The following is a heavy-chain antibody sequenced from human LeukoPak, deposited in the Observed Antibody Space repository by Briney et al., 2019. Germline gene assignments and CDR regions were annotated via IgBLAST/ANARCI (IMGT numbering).Heavy chain of an antibody. CDR3: AKSDPPQVVVAVAFDY. Sequence: SETLSLTCTVSGGSVSSGSYYWSWIRQPPGKGLEWIGHIFYSGSTNYNPSLKSRVTISVDTSKNQFSLKLSFVTAADTAVYYCAKSDPPQVVVAVAFDYWGQGTLVTVSS. V-gene: IGHV4-61*01. J-gene: IGHJ4*02. D-gene: IGHD2-15*01. CDR2: IFYSGST. CDR1: GGSVSSGSYY.